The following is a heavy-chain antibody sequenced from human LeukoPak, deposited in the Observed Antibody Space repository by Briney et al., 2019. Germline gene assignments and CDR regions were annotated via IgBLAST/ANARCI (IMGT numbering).Heavy chain of an antibody. CDR2: IIPILGIA. Sequence: SVKVSCKASGGTFSSYTISWVRQAPGQGLEWMGRIIPILGIANYAQKFQGRVTITADKSTSTAYMELSSLRSEDTAVYYCARDPTGLVYDYVWGSGFDYWGQGTLVTVSS. J-gene: IGHJ4*02. CDR3: ARDPTGLVYDYVWGSGFDY. CDR1: GGTFSSYT. V-gene: IGHV1-69*04. D-gene: IGHD3-16*01.